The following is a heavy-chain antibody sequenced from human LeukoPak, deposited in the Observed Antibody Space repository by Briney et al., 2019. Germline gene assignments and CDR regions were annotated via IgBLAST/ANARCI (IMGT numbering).Heavy chain of an antibody. V-gene: IGHV4-39*07. D-gene: IGHD6-6*01. Sequence: SETLSLTCSVSGGSTRTSTSYWGWVRQPPGKGLEWIGSIHYSGSTYKNPSLKSRATISMDTSGSQFSLKVTSLTAADSAVYFCARESSSSRYFMDVWGRGTTVTVSS. CDR2: IHYSGST. CDR3: ARESSSSRYFMDV. J-gene: IGHJ6*03. CDR1: GGSTRTSTSY.